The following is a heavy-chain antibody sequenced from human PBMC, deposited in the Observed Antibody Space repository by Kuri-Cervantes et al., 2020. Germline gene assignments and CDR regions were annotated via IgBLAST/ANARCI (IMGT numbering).Heavy chain of an antibody. CDR3: AKVGSIAVAGPLNFHYYMDV. CDR1: GVTFISYG. CDR2: IRYDGSNK. V-gene: IGHV3-30*02. J-gene: IGHJ6*03. Sequence: GGALRVCCSASGVTFISYGMHWVRQAPGKGLEWVAFIRYDGSNKYYADSVKGRFIISRDNSKNTVYLQVNSLRVEDTALYYCAKVGSIAVAGPLNFHYYMDVWGKGTAVTVSS. D-gene: IGHD6-19*01.